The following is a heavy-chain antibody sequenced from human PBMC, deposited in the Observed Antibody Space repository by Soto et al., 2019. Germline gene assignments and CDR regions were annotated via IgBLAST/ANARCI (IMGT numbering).Heavy chain of an antibody. CDR2: IKSKTDGGTT. D-gene: IGHD6-19*01. J-gene: IGHJ6*03. CDR1: GFTFSNAW. V-gene: IGHV3-15*01. CDR3: TTDPPGGSSGKPAYDYYYMDV. Sequence: EVQLVESGGGLVKPGGSLRLSCAASGFTFSNAWMSWVRQAPGKGLEWVGRIKSKTDGGTTDYAAPVKGRFTISRDDSKNTLYLQMNSLKTEDTAVYYCTTDPPGGSSGKPAYDYYYMDVWGKGTTVTVSS.